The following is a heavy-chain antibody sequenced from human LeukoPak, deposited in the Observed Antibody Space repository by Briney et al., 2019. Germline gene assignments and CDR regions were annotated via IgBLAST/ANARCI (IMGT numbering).Heavy chain of an antibody. CDR1: GGTFNRYA. Sequence: SVKVSCKASGGTFNRYAISWVRQAPGQGLEWMGGIIPIFGTANYAQKFQGRVTITADESTSTAYMELSSLRSEDTAVYYCARGGQWLVRYYFDYWGQGTLVTVSS. D-gene: IGHD6-19*01. V-gene: IGHV1-69*13. CDR2: IIPIFGTA. J-gene: IGHJ4*02. CDR3: ARGGQWLVRYYFDY.